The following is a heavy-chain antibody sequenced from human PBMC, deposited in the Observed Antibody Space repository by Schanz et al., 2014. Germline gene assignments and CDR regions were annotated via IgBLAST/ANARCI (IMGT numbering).Heavy chain of an antibody. CDR3: ARGGPAYYFDD. CDR1: GFTFSSYA. CDR2: ISHDGYST. V-gene: IGHV3-64*04. J-gene: IGHJ4*02. Sequence: VQLVESGGGLVQPGGSLRLSCAASGFTFSSYAMSWARQAPGKGLEYVSAISHDGYSTYYADSVKGRFTISRDNAKNSLFLQMNSLRPEDTAVYYCARGGPAYYFDDWGQGTLVTVSS.